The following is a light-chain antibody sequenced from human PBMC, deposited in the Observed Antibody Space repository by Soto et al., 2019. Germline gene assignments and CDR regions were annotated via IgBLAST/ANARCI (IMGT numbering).Light chain of an antibody. CDR3: QHYNSYSEA. CDR1: QTISSW. V-gene: IGKV1-5*03. J-gene: IGKJ1*01. CDR2: KAS. Sequence: IQLTQTHSTRAGSLGYRYTNSFRASQTISSWLAWYQQKPGKAPKLLIYKASTLKSGVPSRFSGSGSGTEFTLTIRCLQPDDFATSYCQHYNSYSEAFGQGTKVDI.